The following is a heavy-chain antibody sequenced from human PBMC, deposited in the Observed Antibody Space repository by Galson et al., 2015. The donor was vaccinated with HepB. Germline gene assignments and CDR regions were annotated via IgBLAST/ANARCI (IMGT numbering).Heavy chain of an antibody. CDR3: AKDSRDYGDYYYFDY. CDR2: ISGSGGST. CDR1: GFTFSSYA. Sequence: SLRLSCAASGFTFSSYAMSWVRQAPGKGLEWVSAISGSGGSTYYADSVKGRFTISRDNSKNTLYLQMNSLRAEDTAVYYCAKDSRDYGDYYYFDYWGQGTLVTVPS. J-gene: IGHJ4*02. V-gene: IGHV3-23*01. D-gene: IGHD4-17*01.